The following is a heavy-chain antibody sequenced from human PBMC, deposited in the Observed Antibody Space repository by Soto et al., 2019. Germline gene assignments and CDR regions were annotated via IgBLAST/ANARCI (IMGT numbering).Heavy chain of an antibody. Sequence: QVQLVQSGAELMKPGSSVKVSCKTSGDTFSFYTINWVRQAPGLGLEWMGRVNPILSMSNYAQKFQGRVTMTADKSTSTAYMELRSLRSEDTAFYYCATSYGSGYRAFDYWGQGALVTVSS. V-gene: IGHV1-69*02. CDR1: GDTFSFYT. J-gene: IGHJ4*02. CDR2: VNPILSMS. D-gene: IGHD3-10*01. CDR3: ATSYGSGYRAFDY.